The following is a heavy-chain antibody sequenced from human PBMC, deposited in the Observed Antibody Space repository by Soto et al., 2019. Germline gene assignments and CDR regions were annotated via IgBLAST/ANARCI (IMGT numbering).Heavy chain of an antibody. D-gene: IGHD3-10*01. J-gene: IGHJ5*02. V-gene: IGHV1-2*02. CDR2: INPNSGAT. CDR3: ARGGGTILAPLP. CDR1: GYTFTGYF. Sequence: QVQLVQSGAEVKKPGASVKVSCKASGYTFTGYFMHWVRQAPGQGLEWMGWINPNSGATKYAQKFQGRVTLTRDTSINTAYIELSMLRSDDTAIYFCARGGGTILAPLPWGQGTLVTVSS.